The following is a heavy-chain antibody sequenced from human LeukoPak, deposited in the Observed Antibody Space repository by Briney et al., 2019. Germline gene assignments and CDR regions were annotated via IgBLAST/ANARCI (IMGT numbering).Heavy chain of an antibody. Sequence: GKSLRLFCAASGFTFSSFGMHWVRQAPGKGLEWVAVIWYAGNNKYYADSMKGRFTISRDNSKNTLYLHMNSLRAEDTAVYYCARNGQQWPVYACDDWGQGTLVTVSS. CDR1: GFTFSSFG. J-gene: IGHJ4*02. CDR2: IWYAGNNK. V-gene: IGHV3-33*01. CDR3: ARNGQQWPVYACDD. D-gene: IGHD6-19*01.